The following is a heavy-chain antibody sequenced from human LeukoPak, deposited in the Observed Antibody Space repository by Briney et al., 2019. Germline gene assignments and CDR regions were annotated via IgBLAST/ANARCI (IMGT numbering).Heavy chain of an antibody. J-gene: IGHJ4*02. CDR3: AKDTYYYDSSGPPFDY. CDR1: GFTFSSYG. V-gene: IGHV3-30*02. Sequence: PGGSLRLSCASSGFTFSSYGMHWVRQAPGKGLEWVAFIRYDGSNKYYADSVKGRFTISRDNSKNTLYLQMNSLRAEDTAVYYCAKDTYYYDSSGPPFDYWGQGTLVTVSP. CDR2: IRYDGSNK. D-gene: IGHD3-22*01.